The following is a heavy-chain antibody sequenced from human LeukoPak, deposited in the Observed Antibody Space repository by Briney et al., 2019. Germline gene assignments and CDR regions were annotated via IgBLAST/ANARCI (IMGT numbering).Heavy chain of an antibody. Sequence: ASVKVSCKVSGYTFSDYYMHWVQQAPGKGLEWMGLVDPENGETIYSQNFQGRVTITADTSTDTVYMELNSLKSEDTALYYCARNGGGYTYGSRDPHIYYWGQGSLVTVSS. CDR3: ARNGGGYTYGSRDPHIYY. V-gene: IGHV1-69-2*01. CDR1: GYTFSDYY. D-gene: IGHD3-10*01. J-gene: IGHJ4*02. CDR2: VDPENGET.